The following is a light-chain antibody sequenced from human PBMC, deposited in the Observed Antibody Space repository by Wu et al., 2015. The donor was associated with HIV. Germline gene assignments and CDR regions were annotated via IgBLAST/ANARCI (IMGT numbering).Light chain of an antibody. CDR1: QSISGNY. CDR3: QQFGGSPLIT. J-gene: IGKJ5*01. V-gene: IGKV3-20*01. Sequence: EILLTQSPGTLSSSPGERATLSCRASQSISGNYFAWYQQKPGQAPRLLIFGASNRATGIPDRFSGSGSGTDFTLIIDRLEPEDFAVYYCQQFGGSPLITFGQGTRLEIK. CDR2: GAS.